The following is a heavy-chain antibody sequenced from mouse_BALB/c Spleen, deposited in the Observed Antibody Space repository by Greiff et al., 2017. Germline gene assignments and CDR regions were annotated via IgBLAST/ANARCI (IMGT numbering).Heavy chain of an antibody. CDR3: ARHLGYPYFAMDY. D-gene: IGHD3-2*02. CDR1: GFTFSSYG. J-gene: IGHJ4*01. CDR2: ISSGGSYT. V-gene: IGHV5-6*01. Sequence: EVQLVEPGGDLVKPGGSLKLSCAASGFTFSSYGMSWVRQTPDKRLEWVATISSGGSYTYYPDSVKGRFTISRDNAKNTLYLQMSSLRSEDTDMYYCARHLGYPYFAMDYWGQGTSVTVSS.